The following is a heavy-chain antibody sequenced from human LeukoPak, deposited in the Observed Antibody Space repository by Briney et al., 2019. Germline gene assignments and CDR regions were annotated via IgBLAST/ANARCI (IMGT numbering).Heavy chain of an antibody. J-gene: IGHJ2*01. CDR1: GDSVSSDSAA. CDR3: GRTSEGYFDL. Sequence: SQTLSLACAISGDSVSSDSAAWNWIRQSPSRGLEWLGRTYYRSKLYNEYAVSVKSRITTNPDTSKNQFSLHLNSMTPADTAVYYCGRTSEGYFDLWGRGTLVTVSS. V-gene: IGHV6-1*01. CDR2: TYYRSKLYN.